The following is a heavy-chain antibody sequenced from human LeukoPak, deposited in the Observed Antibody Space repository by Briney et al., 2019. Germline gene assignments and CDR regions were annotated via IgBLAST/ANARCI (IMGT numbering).Heavy chain of an antibody. CDR1: GFTVSSNY. D-gene: IGHD5-18*01. Sequence: GGSLRLSCAASGFTVSSNYMSWVRQAPGKGLEWVSVIYSGGSTYYADSVKGRFTISRDNAKNSLYLQMNSLRAEDTAVYYCARQGYSFLSVDYWGQGTLVTVSS. CDR3: ARQGYSFLSVDY. CDR2: IYSGGST. J-gene: IGHJ4*02. V-gene: IGHV3-66*04.